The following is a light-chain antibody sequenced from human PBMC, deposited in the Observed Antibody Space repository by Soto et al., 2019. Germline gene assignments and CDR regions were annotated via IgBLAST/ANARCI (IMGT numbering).Light chain of an antibody. CDR2: GAS. CDR3: PQYAASPLT. CDR1: QSVGRNF. Sequence: EIVLTQSPGTLSLSPGESTTLSCRASQSVGRNFLAWYQQKPGRAPRLLIHGASYRATGIPDRFSGSGSETDFPLTISRLEPEDSALYYCPQYAASPLTFGGGTKVEIK. V-gene: IGKV3-20*01. J-gene: IGKJ4*01.